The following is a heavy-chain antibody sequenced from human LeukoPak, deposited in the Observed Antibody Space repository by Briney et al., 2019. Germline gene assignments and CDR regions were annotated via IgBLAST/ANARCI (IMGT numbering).Heavy chain of an antibody. CDR3: ARHRPAIFGVVMPYFDY. D-gene: IGHD3-3*01. CDR2: INHSGST. J-gene: IGHJ4*02. Sequence: SETLSLTCSVSNGSISSSGYYWSWIRQPPGKGLEWIGEINHSGSTNYNPSLKSRVTISVDTSKNQFSLKLSSVTAADTAVYYCARHRPAIFGVVMPYFDYWGQGTLVTVSS. V-gene: IGHV4-39*01. CDR1: NGSISSSGYY.